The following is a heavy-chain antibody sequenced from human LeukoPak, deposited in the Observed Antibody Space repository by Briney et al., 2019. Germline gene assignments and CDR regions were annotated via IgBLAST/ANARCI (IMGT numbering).Heavy chain of an antibody. CDR1: GFSFHDYT. Sequence: GGSLRLSCSASGFSFHDYTMHWVRQAPGKGLEWVSSIFWDSSTVAYADSVKGRFTISRDNAQNFLYLQMNSLRDEDMALYYCARVQYSRMSKGAFDLWGQGTLVIVSS. CDR3: ARVQYSRMSKGAFDL. D-gene: IGHD6-6*01. CDR2: IFWDSSTV. J-gene: IGHJ3*01. V-gene: IGHV3-9*03.